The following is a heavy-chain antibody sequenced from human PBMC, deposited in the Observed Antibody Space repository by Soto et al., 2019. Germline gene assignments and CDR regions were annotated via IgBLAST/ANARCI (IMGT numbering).Heavy chain of an antibody. J-gene: IGHJ6*02. Sequence: GESLKISCKGSGYKPSTWHNFTSYWIAWVRQMPGEGLEWMGIIYPGDSDTRYSPSFQGQVTISADKYINTVYLQWSSLKASDTAMYYCARTAAAGKYYYGMDVWGQGTTVTVSS. D-gene: IGHD6-13*01. CDR3: ARTAAAGKYYYGMDV. CDR1: GYKPSTWHNFTSYW. CDR2: IYPGDSDT. V-gene: IGHV5-51*01.